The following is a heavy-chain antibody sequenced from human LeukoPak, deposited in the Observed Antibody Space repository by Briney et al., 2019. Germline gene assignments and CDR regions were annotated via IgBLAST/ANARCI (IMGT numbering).Heavy chain of an antibody. CDR3: AKFKGHYGDSEHYFDS. D-gene: IGHD3-10*01. V-gene: IGHV3-21*01. CDR2: ITGSSDYI. J-gene: IGHJ4*02. CDR1: GFTFSRYS. Sequence: GGSLRLSCAASGFTFSRYSVNWVRQAPGKGLEWVSCITGSSDYIFYADSVRGRFTISRDNAKNSLFLQMNSLRAEDTAVYYCAKFKGHYGDSEHYFDSWGQGTLVTVSS.